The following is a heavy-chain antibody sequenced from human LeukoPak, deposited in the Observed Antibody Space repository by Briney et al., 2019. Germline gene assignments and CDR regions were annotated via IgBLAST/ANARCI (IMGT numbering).Heavy chain of an antibody. CDR2: INPNSGYT. D-gene: IGHD2-2*01. V-gene: IGHV1-2*06. CDR3: ARDYCSSTSCLFDY. Sequence: GASVKVSCKASGYTFTAYHMHWVRQAPGQGLEWMGRINPNSGYTNYAQKFQGRVTMTRDTSISTAYMELSRLRSDDTAVYYCARDYCSSTSCLFDYWGQGTLVSVSS. J-gene: IGHJ4*02. CDR1: GYTFTAYH.